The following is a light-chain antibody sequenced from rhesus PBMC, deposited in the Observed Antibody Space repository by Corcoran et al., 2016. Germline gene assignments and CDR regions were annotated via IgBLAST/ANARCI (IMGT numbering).Light chain of an antibody. J-gene: IGKJ4*01. CDR1: QSVSST. Sequence: EIVMTQSPATLSLSPGERATLSCRASQSVSSTLAWSQQKPGQAPRLLLSGASSRATGIPDRFSGSGAGTDVTLTISSLEPEDVAVYYCQQDNNWPLTFGGGTKVEIK. V-gene: IGKV3-42*01. CDR2: GAS. CDR3: QQDNNWPLT.